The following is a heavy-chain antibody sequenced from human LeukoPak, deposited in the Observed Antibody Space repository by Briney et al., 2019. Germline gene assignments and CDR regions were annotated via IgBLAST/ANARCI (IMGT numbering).Heavy chain of an antibody. CDR3: ARVYYYDSSGYASPKDYFDY. CDR2: IYYSGST. V-gene: IGHV4-31*03. D-gene: IGHD3-22*01. J-gene: IGHJ4*02. Sequence: SQTLSLTCTVSGGSISSGGYYWSWIRQHPGKGLEWIGYIYYSGSTYYNPSLKSRVTISVDTSKNQFSLKLSSVTAADTAVYYCARVYYYDSSGYASPKDYFDYWAREPWSPSPQ. CDR1: GGSISSGGYY.